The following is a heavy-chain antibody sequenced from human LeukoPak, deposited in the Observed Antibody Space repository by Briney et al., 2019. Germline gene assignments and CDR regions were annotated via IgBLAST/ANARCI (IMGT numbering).Heavy chain of an antibody. D-gene: IGHD6-13*01. Sequence: SETLSLTCIVSGDSVSGYYWNWIRQPPGKGLEWIGYTHHSGNTLYNPSLKSRVTTSVDTSKNQFSLSLSSVTAADTAVYYCANHPLAAALYYFDYWGQGTLVTVSS. CDR3: ANHPLAAALYYFDY. CDR1: GDSVSGYY. CDR2: THHSGNT. V-gene: IGHV4-59*02. J-gene: IGHJ4*02.